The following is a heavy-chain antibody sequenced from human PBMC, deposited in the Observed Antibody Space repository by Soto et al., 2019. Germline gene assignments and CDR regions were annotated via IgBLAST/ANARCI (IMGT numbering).Heavy chain of an antibody. D-gene: IGHD2-8*01. CDR1: GGSFSGYY. CDR2: INHSGST. CDR3: ARGGDCTNGVCFLDY. J-gene: IGHJ4*02. Sequence: QVQLQQWGAGLLKPSETLSLTCAVYGGSFSGYYWSWIRQPPGKRLEWIGEINHSGSTNYNPSLKSRVTISVDTSKNQFSLKLSSVTAADTAVYYCARGGDCTNGVCFLDYWGQGTLVTVSS. V-gene: IGHV4-34*01.